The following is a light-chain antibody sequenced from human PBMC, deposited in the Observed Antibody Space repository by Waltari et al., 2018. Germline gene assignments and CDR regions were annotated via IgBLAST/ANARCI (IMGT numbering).Light chain of an antibody. CDR1: SGHSSNV. Sequence: QLVLTQSPSASASLGASVKITCTLSSGHSSNVVAWHQQQPEKGPRYLMKVNSDGSHSKGDGSPDRFSGSSSGAERYLTISSLQSDEEADYYGQTWGTGIWVFGGGTRLTVL. CDR2: VNSDGSH. CDR3: QTWGTGIWV. V-gene: IGLV4-69*01. J-gene: IGLJ3*02.